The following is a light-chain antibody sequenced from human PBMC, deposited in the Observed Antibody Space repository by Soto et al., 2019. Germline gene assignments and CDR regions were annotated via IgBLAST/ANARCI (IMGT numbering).Light chain of an antibody. Sequence: EIVFTQSPGTLSLSPGERATLSCRASQSVSSSYLAWYQQKPGQAPRLLIYGASSRETGIPDRFSDSGSGTEFTLTISRLEPEDFAVYYCQQYGSSTWTFGQGTKVDIK. V-gene: IGKV3-20*01. CDR3: QQYGSSTWT. CDR2: GAS. J-gene: IGKJ1*01. CDR1: QSVSSSY.